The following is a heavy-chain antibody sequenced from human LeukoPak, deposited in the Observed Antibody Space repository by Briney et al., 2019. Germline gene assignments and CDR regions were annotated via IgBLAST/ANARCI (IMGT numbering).Heavy chain of an antibody. D-gene: IGHD2-2*01. CDR1: GFTVSSNY. V-gene: IGHV3-53*01. CDR2: IYSGGST. Sequence: GGCLRLSCAASGFTVSSNYMSWVRQAPGKGLEWVSVIYSGGSTYYAGSVRGRFTISRDNSKNTLYLQMNSLRAEDTAVYYCAGGRWDVVVPAAIDYWGQGTLVTVSS. CDR3: AGGRWDVVVPAAIDY. J-gene: IGHJ4*02.